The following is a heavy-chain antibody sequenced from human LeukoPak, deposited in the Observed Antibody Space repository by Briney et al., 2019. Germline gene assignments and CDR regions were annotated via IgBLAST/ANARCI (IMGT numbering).Heavy chain of an antibody. J-gene: IGHJ6*02. CDR2: INSGGST. CDR3: ARDEGYCSSPSCQNCYYYGMDV. D-gene: IGHD2-2*01. V-gene: IGHV3-53*01. CDR1: GFTVSSYD. Sequence: GGSLRLSCAASGFTVSSYDMSWVRQAPGEGLEWVSVINSGGSTYYADSVKGRFTLSRDNSKNTLYLQMNSLRAEDTAVYYCARDEGYCSSPSCQNCYYYGMDVWGQGTTVTVSS.